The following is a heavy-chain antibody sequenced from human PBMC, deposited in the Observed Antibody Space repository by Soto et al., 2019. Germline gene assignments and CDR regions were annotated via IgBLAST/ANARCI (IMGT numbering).Heavy chain of an antibody. D-gene: IGHD6-19*01. CDR2: IDPSDSFT. Sequence: GESLKISCQGSGYSFTTHWISWVRQTPGKGLEWMGRIDPSDSFTTYSPSFQGHVTISADKSFRTAFLQWSSLKASDTAMYYCARREVAGKYYYGMDVWGQGTTVTVSS. J-gene: IGHJ6*02. CDR1: GYSFTTHW. CDR3: ARREVAGKYYYGMDV. V-gene: IGHV5-10-1*01.